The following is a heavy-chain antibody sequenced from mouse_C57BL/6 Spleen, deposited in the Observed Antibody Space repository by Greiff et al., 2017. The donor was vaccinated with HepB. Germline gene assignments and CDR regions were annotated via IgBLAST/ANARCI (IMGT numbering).Heavy chain of an antibody. J-gene: IGHJ3*01. CDR2: IDPSDSYT. CDR1: GYTFTSYW. CDR3: ARSDGYSWFAY. D-gene: IGHD2-3*01. Sequence: QVQLQQPGAELVKPGASVKLSCKASGYTFTSYWMQWVKQRPGQGLEWIGEIDPSDSYTNYNQKFKGTATLTVDTSSSTAYMQLSSLTSEDSAVYYCARSDGYSWFAYWGQGTLVTVSA. V-gene: IGHV1-50*01.